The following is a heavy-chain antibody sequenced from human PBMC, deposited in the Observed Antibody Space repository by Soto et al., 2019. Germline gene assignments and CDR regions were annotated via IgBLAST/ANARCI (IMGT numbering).Heavy chain of an antibody. CDR2: INSDGSST. CDR3: ARDLLRYFVWPMTIYYYGMDA. Sequence: GGYLRLSCAASGFTFSSYWMHWVRQAPGKGLVWVSRINSDGSSTSYADSVKGRFTISRENAKNTLYLQMNSLRAEDTAVYYCARDLLRYFVWPMTIYYYGMDAWGQGTTVTVSS. D-gene: IGHD3-9*01. J-gene: IGHJ6*02. CDR1: GFTFSSYW. V-gene: IGHV3-74*01.